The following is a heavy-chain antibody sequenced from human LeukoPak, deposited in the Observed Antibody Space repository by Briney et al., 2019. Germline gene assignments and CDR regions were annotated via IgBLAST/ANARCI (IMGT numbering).Heavy chain of an antibody. Sequence: PSETLSLTCTVSAGSISSYYWGWIRQPPGKGLEWIGSTDYRGTTYHNPSLNRRVTISVDTSKKKFSLKLSSVTAADTAVYYCARHRYSSGCADYWGQGTLVTVSS. CDR2: TDYRGTT. CDR3: ARHRYSSGCADY. CDR1: AGSISSYY. V-gene: IGHV4-39*01. D-gene: IGHD6-19*01. J-gene: IGHJ4*02.